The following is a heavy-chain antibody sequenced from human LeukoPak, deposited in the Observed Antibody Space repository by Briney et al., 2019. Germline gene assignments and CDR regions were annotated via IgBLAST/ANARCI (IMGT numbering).Heavy chain of an antibody. CDR2: ISSSSSYI. V-gene: IGHV3-21*01. D-gene: IGHD3-22*01. CDR3: ARGVNYHDSSGYYYFDY. J-gene: IGHJ4*02. Sequence: GSLRLSCAASGFTFSSYSMNWVRQAPGKGLEWVSSISSSSSYIYYADSVKGRFTISRDNAKNSLYLQMNSLRAEDTAVYYCARGVNYHDSSGYYYFDYWGQGTLVTVSS. CDR1: GFTFSSYS.